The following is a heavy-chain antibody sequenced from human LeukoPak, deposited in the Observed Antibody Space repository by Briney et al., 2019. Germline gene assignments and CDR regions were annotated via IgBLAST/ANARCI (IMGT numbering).Heavy chain of an antibody. CDR3: ARENGYSSSWYRGFDP. J-gene: IGHJ5*02. D-gene: IGHD6-13*01. Sequence: GASVKVSCKASGGTFSSYAISWVGQAPGQGLEWMGGIIPIFGTANYAQKFQGRVTITADESTSTAYMELSSLRSEDTAVYYCARENGYSSSWYRGFDPWGQGTLVTVSS. CDR1: GGTFSSYA. V-gene: IGHV1-69*13. CDR2: IIPIFGTA.